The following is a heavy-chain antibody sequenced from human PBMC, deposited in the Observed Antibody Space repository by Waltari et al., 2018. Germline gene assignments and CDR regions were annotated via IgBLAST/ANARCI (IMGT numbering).Heavy chain of an antibody. Sequence: QLQLQESGPGLLKPSETLSLTCTVSGGSISSSGYSWGWIRQPPGKGLEWIADLYYTGTPYYNPSLKSRVTISVDTSRNQFSLKLSSVTAADTAVYFCARRSGYYDLWGQGTMVTVSS. J-gene: IGHJ3*01. CDR2: LYYTGTP. CDR1: GGSISSSGYS. CDR3: ARRSGYYDL. V-gene: IGHV4-39*07. D-gene: IGHD3-3*01.